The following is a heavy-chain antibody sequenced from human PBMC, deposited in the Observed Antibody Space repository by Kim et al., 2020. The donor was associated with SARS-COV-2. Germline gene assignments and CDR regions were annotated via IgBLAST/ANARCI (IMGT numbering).Heavy chain of an antibody. V-gene: IGHV3-33*01. Sequence: CTGAVQCRFTSARDNSRNTLYLQMKSLRAEETAVYYCARGRGSYYYYMDVWGKGTTVTVSS. CDR3: ARGRGSYYYYMDV. J-gene: IGHJ6*03.